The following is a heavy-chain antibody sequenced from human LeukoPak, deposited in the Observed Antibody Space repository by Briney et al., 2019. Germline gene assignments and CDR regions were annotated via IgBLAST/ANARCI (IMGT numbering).Heavy chain of an antibody. D-gene: IGHD6-19*01. J-gene: IGHJ5*02. V-gene: IGHV1-2*02. CDR3: AKSVYTIIAVTEGATNWFDP. CDR1: GYTFTGYY. CDR2: TNPNIGGT. Sequence: ASVKVSCKVSGYTFTGYYMHWVRQVPGQGLEWIGSTNPNIGGTNYAQKFQGRVTMTRDTSISTAYMELSSLRSEDTAVYYCAKSVYTIIAVTEGATNWFDPWGEGTLVTVSS.